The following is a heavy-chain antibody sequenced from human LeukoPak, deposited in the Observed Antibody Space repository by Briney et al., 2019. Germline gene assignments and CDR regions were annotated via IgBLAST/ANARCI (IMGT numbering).Heavy chain of an antibody. Sequence: GGSLRLSCAASGVTVSSYAMSWVRQDPGKGLEWVSAISGSGGSTYYADSVKGRFTISRDNSKNTLYLQMNSLRAEDTAVYYCAKDCGSYWNYWGQGTLVTVSS. V-gene: IGHV3-23*01. CDR1: GVTVSSYA. CDR2: ISGSGGST. D-gene: IGHD1-26*01. CDR3: AKDCGSYWNY. J-gene: IGHJ4*02.